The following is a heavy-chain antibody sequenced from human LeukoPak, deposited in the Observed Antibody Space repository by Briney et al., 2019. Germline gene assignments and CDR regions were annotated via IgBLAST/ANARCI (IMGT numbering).Heavy chain of an antibody. CDR2: IYHSGST. CDR3: ARVNLWYYDSSGSSFFDY. CDR1: GYSISSGYY. Sequence: SETLSLTCTVSGYSISSGYYWGWIRQPPGKGLEWIGSIYHSGSTYYNPSLKSRVTIPVDTSKNQFSLKLSSVTAADTAVYYCARVNLWYYDSSGSSFFDYWGQGTLVTVSS. V-gene: IGHV4-38-2*02. D-gene: IGHD3-22*01. J-gene: IGHJ4*02.